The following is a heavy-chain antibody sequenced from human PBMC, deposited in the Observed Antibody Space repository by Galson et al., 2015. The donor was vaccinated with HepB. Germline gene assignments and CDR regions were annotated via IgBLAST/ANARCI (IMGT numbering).Heavy chain of an antibody. J-gene: IGHJ4*02. V-gene: IGHV3-64*01. CDR3: ARDYGGNRIRYLDY. CDR1: GFPFSTYG. Sequence: SLRLSCAASGFPFSTYGIHWVRQAPGKGLEYVSGISSNGGSTYYANAVEGRFTVSRDNSKNTVYLQMGSLRTEDMAVYYCARDYGGNRIRYLDYWGQGTLVTVSS. CDR2: ISSNGGST. D-gene: IGHD4-23*01.